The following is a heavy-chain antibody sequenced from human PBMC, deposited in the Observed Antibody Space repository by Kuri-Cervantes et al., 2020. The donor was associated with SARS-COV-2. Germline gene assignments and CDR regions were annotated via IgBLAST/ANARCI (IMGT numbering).Heavy chain of an antibody. J-gene: IGHJ2*01. CDR3: ARREYWYFDL. V-gene: IGHV4-59*01. CDR2: IYYSGST. CDR1: GGSISSYY. Sequence: LETLSLTCTVSGGSISSYYWSWIRQPPGKGLEWIGYIYYSGSTNYNPSLKSRVTISVDTSKNQFSLKLSSVTAADTAVYYCARREYWYFDLWGRGTLVTVSS. D-gene: IGHD1-26*01.